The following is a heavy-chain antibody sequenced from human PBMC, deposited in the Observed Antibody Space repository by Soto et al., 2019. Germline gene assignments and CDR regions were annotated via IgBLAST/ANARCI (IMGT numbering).Heavy chain of an antibody. CDR2: IYNSGTT. D-gene: IGHD6-13*01. CDR3: ARDPGSSWPSYYHYGMDV. V-gene: IGHV4-59*01. CDR1: GGSMSSYS. J-gene: IGHJ6*02. Sequence: SXTLSLACTVSGGSMSSYSWSWIRQPPVNGLEWIGFIYNSGTTNYNPSLRSRVTISVDTSKNQFSLNLNSVTAADTAVYYCARDPGSSWPSYYHYGMDVWGQGATVTVSS.